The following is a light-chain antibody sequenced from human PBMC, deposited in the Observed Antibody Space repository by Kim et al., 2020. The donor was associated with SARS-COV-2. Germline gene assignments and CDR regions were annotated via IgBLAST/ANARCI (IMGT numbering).Light chain of an antibody. V-gene: IGLV1-44*01. CDR3: AAWDDSLDGVV. CDR1: SATNGTNA. J-gene: IGLJ2*01. Sequence: GPRSTIDIPGDSATNGTNAVNRYQQEPGPATKSLSNSNNRRPSGVPGRFSSSKSSTSASLDISGLQSEYEGDYYCAAWDDSLDGVVFGGGTQLTVL. CDR2: SNN.